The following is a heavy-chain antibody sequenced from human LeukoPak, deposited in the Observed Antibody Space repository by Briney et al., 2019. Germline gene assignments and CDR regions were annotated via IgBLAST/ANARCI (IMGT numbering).Heavy chain of an antibody. Sequence: GGSLRLSCAASGFTFSSYAMRWVRQAPGKGLEWVSGLRGSGGSTYYADSVKGRFTISRDNSKNTLYLQMNSLRAEDTALYYCARDRVGEAPHQHGMDVWGRGTTVTVSS. CDR3: ARDRVGEAPHQHGMDV. D-gene: IGHD2-2*01. CDR2: LRGSGGST. V-gene: IGHV3-23*01. J-gene: IGHJ6*02. CDR1: GFTFSSYA.